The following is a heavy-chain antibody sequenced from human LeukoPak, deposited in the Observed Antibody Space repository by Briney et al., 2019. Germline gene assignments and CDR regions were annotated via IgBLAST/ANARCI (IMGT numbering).Heavy chain of an antibody. V-gene: IGHV1-18*01. CDR3: ATLRGVRETAILGGYFDY. D-gene: IGHD2-21*02. J-gene: IGHJ4*02. Sequence: GASVKVSCKASGYSFTSYGISWVRQAPGQGLEWMGWISAYNSNTNYAQNLQGRVTMTTDTSTSTVYLDLRSLRSDDTAVYYCATLRGVRETAILGGYFDYWGQGTLVTVSS. CDR1: GYSFTSYG. CDR2: ISAYNSNT.